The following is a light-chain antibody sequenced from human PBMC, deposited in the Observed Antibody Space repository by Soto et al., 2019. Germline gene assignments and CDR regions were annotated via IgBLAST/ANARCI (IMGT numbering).Light chain of an antibody. Sequence: YELTQSPSVSVAPGHTARITCAGSNIGTKTVHWFQQRPGQVPVLVVFDDSHRPSGIPERFSGSNSGSTATLTISRVEAGDEADYYCQVWDSDILHHVFGSGTKVTVL. J-gene: IGLJ1*01. CDR2: DDS. CDR1: NIGTKT. V-gene: IGLV3-21*02. CDR3: QVWDSDILHHV.